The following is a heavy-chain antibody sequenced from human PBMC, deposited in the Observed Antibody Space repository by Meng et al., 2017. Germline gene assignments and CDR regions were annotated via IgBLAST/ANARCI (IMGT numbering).Heavy chain of an antibody. CDR3: ARVGGSHYYGSGSYLHYYYYYGMDV. D-gene: IGHD3-10*01. CDR2: INTNTGNP. J-gene: IGHJ6*02. Sequence: ASVKVSCKASGYTFTSYAMNWVRQAPGQGLEWMGWINTNTGNPTYAQGFTGRFDFSLDTSVSTAYLQISSLKAEDTAVYYCARVGGSHYYGSGSYLHYYYYYGMDVWGQGTTVTVSS. V-gene: IGHV7-4-1*02. CDR1: GYTFTSYA.